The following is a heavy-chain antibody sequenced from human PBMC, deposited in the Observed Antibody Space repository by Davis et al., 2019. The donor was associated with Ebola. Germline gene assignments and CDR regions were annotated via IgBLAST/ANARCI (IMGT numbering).Heavy chain of an antibody. J-gene: IGHJ2*01. Sequence: SETLSLTCTVSGASINSYYWSWIRQSPEKGLEWIAYIYYNGNPYYNPSLKSRVTISVDTSKNQFSLKLSSVTAADTAVYYCARRHYYDGNWYFDLWGRGTLVTVSS. D-gene: IGHD3-22*01. V-gene: IGHV4-59*08. CDR2: IYYNGNP. CDR1: GASINSYY. CDR3: ARRHYYDGNWYFDL.